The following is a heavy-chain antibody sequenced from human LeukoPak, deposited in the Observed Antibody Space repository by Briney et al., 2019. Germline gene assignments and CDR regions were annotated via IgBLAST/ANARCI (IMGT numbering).Heavy chain of an antibody. CDR1: GYTFTSCG. Sequence: GASVKVSCKASGYTFTSCGISWVRQAPGQGLEWMGWISAYNGNTNYAQKLQGRVTMTTDTSTSTAYMELRSLRSDDTAVYYCARPYYYGSGSYYNAPYYYYYGMDVWGQGTTVTVSS. J-gene: IGHJ6*02. CDR2: ISAYNGNT. D-gene: IGHD3-10*01. CDR3: ARPYYYGSGSYYNAPYYYYYGMDV. V-gene: IGHV1-18*01.